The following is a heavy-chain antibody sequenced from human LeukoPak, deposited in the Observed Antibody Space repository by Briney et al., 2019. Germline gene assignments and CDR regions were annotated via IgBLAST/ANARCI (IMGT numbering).Heavy chain of an antibody. D-gene: IGHD3-10*01. Sequence: PGGSLRLSCAASGFTFSDYYMSWIRQAPGKGLEWVSYISSSGSTIYYADSVKGRFTISRDNAKNSLYLQMNSLRAEDTAVYYCARDSGSIRYWYFDLWGRGTLVTVSS. CDR2: ISSSGSTI. V-gene: IGHV3-11*04. CDR3: ARDSGSIRYWYFDL. J-gene: IGHJ2*01. CDR1: GFTFSDYY.